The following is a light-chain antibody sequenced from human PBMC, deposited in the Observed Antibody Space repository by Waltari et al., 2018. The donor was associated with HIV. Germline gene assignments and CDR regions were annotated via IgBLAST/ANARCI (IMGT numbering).Light chain of an antibody. J-gene: IGKJ2*01. CDR2: AAS. CDR3: QQSYSTPRT. V-gene: IGKV1-39*01. CDR1: QSISSY. Sequence: DIQMTQSPSSLSASVGDRVTITCRASQSISSYLNWYQQKPGKAPKLLIYAASSLQSGVPSMFSGSGAGTDFTLTSSSLQPEDFATYYCQQSYSTPRTFGQGTKLEIK.